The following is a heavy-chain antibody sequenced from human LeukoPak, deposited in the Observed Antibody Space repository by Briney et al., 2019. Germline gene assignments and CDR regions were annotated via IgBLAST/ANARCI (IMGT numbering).Heavy chain of an antibody. CDR2: IKSKSDGGTT. CDR3: AYQESWEHCFDY. V-gene: IGHV3-15*01. D-gene: IGHD1-26*01. J-gene: IGHJ4*02. Sequence: AGGSLRLSCAASGFTFSDAWMSWVRQAPGKGLEWVGRIKSKSDGGTTDYAAPVKGRFTISRDDSENKLYLQMNSLKTDDTAVYYCAYQESWEHCFDYWGQGTLVTVSS. CDR1: GFTFSDAW.